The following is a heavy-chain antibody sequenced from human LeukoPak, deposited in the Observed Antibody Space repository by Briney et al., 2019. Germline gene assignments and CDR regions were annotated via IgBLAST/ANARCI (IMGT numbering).Heavy chain of an antibody. D-gene: IGHD3-3*02. Sequence: SETLSLTCAVYGGSFSGYYWSWIRQPPGKGLEWIGEINHSGSTNYNPSLKSRVTISVDTSKNQFSLKLSSVTAADTAVYYCARGRSIFGVVRNWFDPWGQETLVTVSS. CDR1: GGSFSGYY. V-gene: IGHV4-34*01. CDR2: INHSGST. J-gene: IGHJ5*02. CDR3: ARGRSIFGVVRNWFDP.